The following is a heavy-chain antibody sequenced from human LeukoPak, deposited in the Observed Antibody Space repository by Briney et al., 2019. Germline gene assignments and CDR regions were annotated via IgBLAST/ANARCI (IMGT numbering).Heavy chain of an antibody. Sequence: SETLSLTCTVSGGSVSYYYWSRIRQPPGKGLEWIGYIYYSGSTNYNPSLKSRVTISVDTSKNQFSLKLSSVTAADTAVYYCARQIYDYVWGSYRFDYWGQGTLVTVSS. CDR1: GGSVSYYY. V-gene: IGHV4-59*08. CDR2: IYYSGST. J-gene: IGHJ4*02. D-gene: IGHD3-16*02. CDR3: ARQIYDYVWGSYRFDY.